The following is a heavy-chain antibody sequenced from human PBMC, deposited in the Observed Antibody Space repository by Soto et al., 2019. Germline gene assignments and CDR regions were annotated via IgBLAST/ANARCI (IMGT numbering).Heavy chain of an antibody. D-gene: IGHD5-12*01. CDR1: GGSFSGYY. CDR3: ARGVKWWPRFSAAPFFDY. J-gene: IGHJ4*02. CDR2: INHSGST. Sequence: SETLSLTCAVYGGSFSGYYWSWIRQPPGKGLEWIGEINHSGSTNYNPSLKSRVTISVDTSKNQFSLKLSSVTAADTAVYYCARGVKWWPRFSAAPFFDYWGQGTLVTVSS. V-gene: IGHV4-34*01.